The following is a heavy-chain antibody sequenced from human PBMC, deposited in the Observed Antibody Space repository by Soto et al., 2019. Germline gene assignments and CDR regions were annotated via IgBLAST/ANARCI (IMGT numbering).Heavy chain of an antibody. CDR3: ARDHTTFKYYYYGMDV. D-gene: IGHD1-26*01. CDR2: IWYDGSNK. V-gene: IGHV3-33*01. Sequence: PGGSLRLSCAASGFTFSSYGMHWVRQAPGKGLEWVAVIWYDGSNKYYADSVKGRFTISGDNSKNTLYLQMNGLRAEDTAVYYCARDHTTFKYYYYGMDVWGQGTTVTVSS. CDR1: GFTFSSYG. J-gene: IGHJ6*02.